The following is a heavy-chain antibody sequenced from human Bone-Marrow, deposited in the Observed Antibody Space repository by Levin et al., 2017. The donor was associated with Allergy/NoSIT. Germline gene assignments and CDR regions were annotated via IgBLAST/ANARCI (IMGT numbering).Heavy chain of an antibody. CDR2: ITWNSNSI. Sequence: SLKISCAASGFTFEDCVMHWVRQVPGKGLEWVSSITWNSNSIDYGDSVKGRFTISRDNAKNFLYLHMNSLRVEDTAVYYCAKGSSSLYSYFDSWGQETLVTVSS. D-gene: IGHD6-13*01. J-gene: IGHJ4*02. V-gene: IGHV3-9*01. CDR3: AKGSSSLYSYFDS. CDR1: GFTFEDCV.